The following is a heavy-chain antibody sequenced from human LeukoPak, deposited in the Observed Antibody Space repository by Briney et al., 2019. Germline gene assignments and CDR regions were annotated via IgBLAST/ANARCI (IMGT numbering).Heavy chain of an antibody. CDR1: GFTFSSYS. CDR2: ISSSSNTI. D-gene: IGHD5-12*01. Sequence: PGGSLRLSCAASGFTFSSYSMNWVRQAPGKGLEWVSYISSSSNTIYYADSVKGRFTISRDNAKNSLYLQMNSLRDEDTAVYYCARDILTKQAYSGYDNWGRGTLVTVSS. V-gene: IGHV3-48*02. CDR3: ARDILTKQAYSGYDN. J-gene: IGHJ4*02.